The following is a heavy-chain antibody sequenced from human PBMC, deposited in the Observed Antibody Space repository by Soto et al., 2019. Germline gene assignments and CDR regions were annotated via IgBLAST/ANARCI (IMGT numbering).Heavy chain of an antibody. CDR3: AIANYGDDDY. CDR1: GYTFPTST. D-gene: IGHD4-17*01. V-gene: IGHV1-18*01. J-gene: IGHJ4*02. Sequence: QLQLVQSGAEAKKPGASVKVSCKASGYTFPTSTISWLRQAPGQGHEWMGWIKAYSGNTNYAQKLQGRVTMTTDTSTSTAYMELRSLTTDDTAIYYCAIANYGDDDYWGQGTLVTVSS. CDR2: IKAYSGNT.